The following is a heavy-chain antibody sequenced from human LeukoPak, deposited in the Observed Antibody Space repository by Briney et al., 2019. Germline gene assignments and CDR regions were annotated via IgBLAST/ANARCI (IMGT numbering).Heavy chain of an antibody. V-gene: IGHV3-20*04. D-gene: IGHD6-13*01. CDR3: ARDHESSNPTY. CDR2: INWNGGTT. Sequence: GGSLRLSCAASGFTFDDYGMSWVRQAPGKGLEWVSGINWNGGTTGYADSVKGRFTISRDNAKNSLYLQMNSLRAEDTALYCCARDHESSNPTYWGQGTLVTVSS. CDR1: GFTFDDYG. J-gene: IGHJ4*02.